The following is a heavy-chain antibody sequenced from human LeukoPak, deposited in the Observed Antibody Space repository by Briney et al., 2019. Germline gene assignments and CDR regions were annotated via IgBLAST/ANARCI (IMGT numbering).Heavy chain of an antibody. V-gene: IGHV3-23*01. CDR3: ARLSAMLRGPEPIYYFDY. D-gene: IGHD3-10*01. CDR1: RFTYSNYA. Sequence: GGSLRLSCAASRFTYSNYAMNWVRQAPGKGLEWVSSISGSGGNTHYADSVKGRFTISRDNSKNSLYLQMNSLRAEDTAMYYCARLSAMLRGPEPIYYFDYWGQGTLVTVSS. J-gene: IGHJ4*01. CDR2: ISGSGGNT.